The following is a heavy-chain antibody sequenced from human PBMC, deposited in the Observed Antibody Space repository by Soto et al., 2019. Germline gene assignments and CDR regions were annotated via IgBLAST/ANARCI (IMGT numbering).Heavy chain of an antibody. V-gene: IGHV1-18*01. J-gene: IGHJ2*01. CDR3: ASDLDSGGKYWYCDV. D-gene: IGHD4-17*01. CDR2: IHPFYGHT. CDR1: GYTFTHYG. Sequence: QVQMVQSGDEVKKPGASVKVSCKASGYTFTHYGITWVRQAPGQGLEWMGWIHPFYGHTQYLQKLQDRLTMTTDTATNTAYMALRSLRSDDTAVYYCASDLDSGGKYWYCDVWGRGTLVTVSS.